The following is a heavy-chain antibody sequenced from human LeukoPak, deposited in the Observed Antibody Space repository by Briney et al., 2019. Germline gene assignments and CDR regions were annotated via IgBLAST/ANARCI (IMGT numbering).Heavy chain of an antibody. CDR1: GGSISSGDYY. Sequence: SETLSLTCTVSGGSISSGDYYWSWIRQPPGKGLEWIGYIFYSGSTYYNPSLKSRLFISVDTSRNQFSLKLTSVTAADTAVYYCARDSATFYGMDVWGQGTTVTVSS. CDR3: ARDSATFYGMDV. D-gene: IGHD1-1*01. J-gene: IGHJ6*02. V-gene: IGHV4-30-4*01. CDR2: IFYSGST.